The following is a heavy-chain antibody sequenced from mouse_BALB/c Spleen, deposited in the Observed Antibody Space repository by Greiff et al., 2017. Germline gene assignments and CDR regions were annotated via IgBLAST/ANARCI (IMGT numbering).Heavy chain of an antibody. D-gene: IGHD2-10*01. CDR1: GYTFTSYY. CDR3: TRSYYGNYDWFAY. Sequence: QVQLQQPGAELVKPGASVKLSCKASGYTFTSYYMYWVKQRPGQGLEWIGGINPSNGGTNFNEKFKSKATLTVDKSSSTAYMQLSSLTSEDSAVYYCTRSYYGNYDWFAYWGQGTLVTVSA. V-gene: IGHV1S81*02. J-gene: IGHJ3*01. CDR2: INPSNGGT.